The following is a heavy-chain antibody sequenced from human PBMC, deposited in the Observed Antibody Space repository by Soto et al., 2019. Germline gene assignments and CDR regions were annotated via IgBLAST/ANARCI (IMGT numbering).Heavy chain of an antibody. V-gene: IGHV1-3*04. Sequence: ASVKVSCKASGYTFISYPIHWVRRAPGQGLEWMGWINTGSGNTRYSQNFQGRVTITRDASASTVYMELRSLRSEDTAVYYCAKTMTDTYFFDYWGQGTQVTVS. J-gene: IGHJ4*02. D-gene: IGHD2-21*02. CDR2: INTGSGNT. CDR1: GYTFISYP. CDR3: AKTMTDTYFFDY.